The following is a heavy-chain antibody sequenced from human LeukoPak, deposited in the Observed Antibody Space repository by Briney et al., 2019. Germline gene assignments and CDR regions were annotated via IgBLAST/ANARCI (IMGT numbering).Heavy chain of an antibody. CDR3: ARSRYSGSYLTLYFDY. CDR1: GFTFSNYA. D-gene: IGHD1-26*01. Sequence: GGSLRLSCAASGFTFSNYAMNWVRQAPGKGLEYVSAISSNGGSTYYANSVKGRFTISRDNSKNTLYLQMGSLRAEDMAVYYCARSRYSGSYLTLYFDYWGQGTLVTVSS. V-gene: IGHV3-64*01. J-gene: IGHJ4*02. CDR2: ISSNGGST.